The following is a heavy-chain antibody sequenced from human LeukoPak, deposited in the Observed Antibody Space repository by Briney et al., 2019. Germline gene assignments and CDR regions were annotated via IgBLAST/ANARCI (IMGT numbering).Heavy chain of an antibody. D-gene: IGHD3-9*01. CDR2: ISYDGSNK. CDR3: ARDLDIGLRYFDWLFGY. V-gene: IGHV3-30-3*01. Sequence: PGGSLRLSCASSGFTFSSYAMSWVRQAPGKGLEWVAVISYDGSNKYYADSVKGRFTISRDNSKNTLYLQMNSLRAEDTAVYYCARDLDIGLRYFDWLFGYWGQGTLVTVSS. CDR1: GFTFSSYA. J-gene: IGHJ4*02.